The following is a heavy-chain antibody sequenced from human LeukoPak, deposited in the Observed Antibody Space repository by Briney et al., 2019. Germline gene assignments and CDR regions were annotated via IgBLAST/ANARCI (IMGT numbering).Heavy chain of an antibody. Sequence: PGGSLRLSCAASGFTVSSNYMSWVRQAPGKGLEWVSVIYSGGSTYYADSVKGRFTISRDNSKNTLYLQMNSLRAEDTAVYYCAKPYCGGDCTKNYWGQGTLVTVSS. D-gene: IGHD2-21*01. CDR3: AKPYCGGDCTKNY. CDR2: IYSGGST. CDR1: GFTVSSNY. V-gene: IGHV3-53*01. J-gene: IGHJ4*02.